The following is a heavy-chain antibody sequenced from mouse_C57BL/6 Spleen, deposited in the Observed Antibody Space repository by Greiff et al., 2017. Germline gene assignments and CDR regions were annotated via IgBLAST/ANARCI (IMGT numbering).Heavy chain of an antibody. Sequence: VQLQQPGAELVKPGASVKLSCKASGYTFTSYWMHWVKQRPGQGLEWIGMIHPNSGSTNYNEKFKSKATLTVDKSSSTAYMQLSSLTSEDSAVYYCASHTTVVYFDYWGQGTTLTVSS. CDR2: IHPNSGST. CDR3: ASHTTVVYFDY. CDR1: GYTFTSYW. V-gene: IGHV1-64*01. J-gene: IGHJ2*01. D-gene: IGHD1-1*01.